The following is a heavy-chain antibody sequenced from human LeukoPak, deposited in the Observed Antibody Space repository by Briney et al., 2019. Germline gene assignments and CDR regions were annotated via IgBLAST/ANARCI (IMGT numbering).Heavy chain of an antibody. V-gene: IGHV1-2*02. CDR2: MNPNSGGT. J-gene: IGHJ6*03. CDR1: GYTFTSYD. CDR3: ARGTTLTTLPYYYYFIDV. Sequence: ASVKVSCKASGYTFTSYDINWVRQATGQGLEWMGWMNPNSGGTNYAQKFQGRVTMTRDTSISTAYMELSRLRSDDTAVYYCARGTTLTTLPYYYYFIDVWGKGTTVTISS. D-gene: IGHD4-17*01.